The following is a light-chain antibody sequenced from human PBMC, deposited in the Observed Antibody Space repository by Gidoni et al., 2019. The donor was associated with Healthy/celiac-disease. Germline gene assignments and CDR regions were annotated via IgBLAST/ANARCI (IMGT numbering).Light chain of an antibody. Sequence: SSELTQDPAVSVALGQTVRITCQGDSLRSYYASWYQQKPGPAPVLVIDGKDNRPSGIPERFSGSSSGTTASLPITGAQADDEADYYCNSRASSGTHSVFGPGTKVTVL. CDR3: NSRASSGTHSV. CDR1: SLRSYY. V-gene: IGLV3-19*01. J-gene: IGLJ1*01. CDR2: GKD.